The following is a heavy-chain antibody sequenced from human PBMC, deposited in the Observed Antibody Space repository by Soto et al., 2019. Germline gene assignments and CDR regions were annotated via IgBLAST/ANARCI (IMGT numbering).Heavy chain of an antibody. Sequence: PGQSLKISCKGSGYGFSIHWVACLRQMPWKGLEWVGIIYPGNSNTMYSPSFQGQVTISADTALSTTYLQWDTLKPSDTAIYFCARDSHCDGGNCPMGGFDMWGQGTMVTVSS. J-gene: IGHJ3*02. V-gene: IGHV5-51*01. D-gene: IGHD2-15*01. CDR3: ARDSHCDGGNCPMGGFDM. CDR2: IYPGNSNT. CDR1: GYGFSIHW.